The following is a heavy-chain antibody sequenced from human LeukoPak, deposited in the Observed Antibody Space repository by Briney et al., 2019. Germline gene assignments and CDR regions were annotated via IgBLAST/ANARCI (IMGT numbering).Heavy chain of an antibody. D-gene: IGHD6-13*01. J-gene: IGHJ4*02. CDR2: ISSSSSYI. V-gene: IGHV3-21*01. Sequence: GGSLRLSCAASGFTLRSHWMHWVRQAPGKGLEWVSSISSSSSYIYYADSVKGRFTISRDNAKNSLYLQMNSLRAEDTAVYYCVGSSSWTHYFDYWGQGTLVTVSS. CDR1: GFTLRSHW. CDR3: VGSSSWTHYFDY.